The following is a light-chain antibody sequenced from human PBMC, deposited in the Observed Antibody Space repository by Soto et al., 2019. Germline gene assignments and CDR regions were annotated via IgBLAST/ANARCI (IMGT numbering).Light chain of an antibody. CDR3: QQYNSYWT. Sequence: DIQITQSPSTLSASVGDRVTITCRASQSISSWLAWYQQKPGKAPKLLIYKASSLESGVPSRFSGSGSGTEFTLSISSLHPDDFATYYCQQYNSYWTSGQGTKVDI. CDR2: KAS. J-gene: IGKJ1*01. V-gene: IGKV1-5*03. CDR1: QSISSW.